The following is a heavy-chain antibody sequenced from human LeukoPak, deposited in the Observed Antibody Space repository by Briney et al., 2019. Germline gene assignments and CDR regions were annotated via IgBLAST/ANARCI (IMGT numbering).Heavy chain of an antibody. CDR1: GGSISSSSYY. CDR3: ARDTRTAIHNWFDP. CDR2: IYYSGST. D-gene: IGHD5-18*01. J-gene: IGHJ5*02. Sequence: SETLSLTCTVSGGSISSSSYYWGWIRQPPGKGLEWIGSIYYSGSTYYNPSLKSRVTISVDTSKNQFSLKLSSVTAADTAVYYCARDTRTAIHNWFDPWGQGTLVTVSA. V-gene: IGHV4-39*07.